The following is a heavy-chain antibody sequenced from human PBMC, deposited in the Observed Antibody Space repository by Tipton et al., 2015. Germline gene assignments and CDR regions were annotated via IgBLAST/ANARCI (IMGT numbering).Heavy chain of an antibody. J-gene: IGHJ4*02. V-gene: IGHV3-30*18. CDR1: GFTFSSYA. D-gene: IGHD3-10*01. Sequence: SLRLSCATSGFTFSSYAIHWVRQAPGRGLEWLAVISYDGSKTYYADSVKGRFTISRDNSEDTLYLQMNSLRVEDTAVYYCAKNSGNYYSSSSDHWGQGTLVTVSS. CDR2: ISYDGSKT. CDR3: AKNSGNYYSSSSDH.